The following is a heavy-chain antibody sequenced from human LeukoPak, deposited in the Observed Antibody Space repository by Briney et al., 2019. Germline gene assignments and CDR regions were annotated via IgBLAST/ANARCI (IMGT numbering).Heavy chain of an antibody. V-gene: IGHV3-23*03. CDR1: GFTFSSYA. CDR2: IYSGSGGST. D-gene: IGHD1-26*01. J-gene: IGHJ3*02. CDR3: ARDRGRGSTFDI. Sequence: GGSLRLSCAASGFTFSSYAMSWVRQAPGKGLEWVSVIYSGSGGSTYYADSVKGRFTISRDSSKNTVYLQMNSLRAEDTAVYYCARDRGRGSTFDIWGQGTMVIVSS.